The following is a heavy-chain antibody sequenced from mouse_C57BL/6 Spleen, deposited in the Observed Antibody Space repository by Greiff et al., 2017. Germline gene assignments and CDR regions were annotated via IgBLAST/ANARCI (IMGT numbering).Heavy chain of an antibody. V-gene: IGHV14-2*01. CDR3: ADYYGSSPSWFAY. J-gene: IGHJ3*01. CDR1: GFNIKDYY. Sequence: EVQLKESGAELVKPGASVKLSCTASGFNIKDYYMHWVKQRTEQGLEWIGRIDPEDGETKYAPKFQGKATITADTSSNTAYLQLSSLTSEDTAVYYCADYYGSSPSWFAYWGQGTLVTVSA. CDR2: IDPEDGET. D-gene: IGHD1-1*01.